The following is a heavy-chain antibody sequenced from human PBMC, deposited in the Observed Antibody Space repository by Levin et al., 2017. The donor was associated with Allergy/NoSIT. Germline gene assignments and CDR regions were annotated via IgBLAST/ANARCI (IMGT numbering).Heavy chain of an antibody. Sequence: GESLKISCAASGFTFSSYGMHWVRQAPGKGLEWVAVISYDGSNKYYADSVKGRFTISRDNSKNTLYLQMNSLRAEDTAVYYCAKGPQYYYGSGSYGRYAFDIWGQGTMVTVSS. J-gene: IGHJ3*02. V-gene: IGHV3-30*18. CDR3: AKGPQYYYGSGSYGRYAFDI. CDR2: ISYDGSNK. CDR1: GFTFSSYG. D-gene: IGHD3-10*01.